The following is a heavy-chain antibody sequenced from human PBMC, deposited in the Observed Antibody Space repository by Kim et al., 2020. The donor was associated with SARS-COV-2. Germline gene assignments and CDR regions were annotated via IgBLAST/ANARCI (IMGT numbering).Heavy chain of an antibody. CDR3: ARDPKAYYYGSGSA. D-gene: IGHD3-10*01. Sequence: ARKFQGRVTITADKSTSTAYMELSSLRSEDTAVYYCARDPKAYYYGSGSAWGQGTLVTVSS. V-gene: IGHV1-69*04. J-gene: IGHJ5*02.